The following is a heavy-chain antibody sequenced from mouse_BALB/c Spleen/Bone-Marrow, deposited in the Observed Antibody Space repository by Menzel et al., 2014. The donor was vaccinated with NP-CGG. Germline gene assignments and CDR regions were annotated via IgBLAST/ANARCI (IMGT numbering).Heavy chain of an antibody. CDR1: GYTFTSYW. D-gene: IGHD1-1*01. Sequence: QVQLQQSGAELVKPGASVKMSCKASGYTFTSYWMHWVKRRPGQGLEWIGVIDPSDSYTSYNQKFKGKATLTVDTSSSTAYMQLSSLTSEDSAVYYCTRWGTTVVAYYAMDYWCQGTSVTASS. J-gene: IGHJ4*01. CDR2: IDPSDSYT. V-gene: IGHV1S127*01. CDR3: TRWGTTVVAYYAMDY.